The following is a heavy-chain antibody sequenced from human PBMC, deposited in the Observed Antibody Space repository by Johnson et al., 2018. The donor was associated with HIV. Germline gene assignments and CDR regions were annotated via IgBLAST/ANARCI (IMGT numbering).Heavy chain of an antibody. D-gene: IGHD6-13*01. V-gene: IGHV3-23*04. CDR1: GFTFSSYW. J-gene: IGHJ3*01. CDR3: AKDQWSSSWTNDAFDF. CDR2: ISWNSGST. Sequence: VQLVESGGGLVKPGGSLRLSCAASGFTFSSYWMSWVRQAPGKGLEWVSGISWNSGSTYYADSVKGRFTISRDNSKNTLYLQMNSLRAEDTAVYYCAKDQWSSSWTNDAFDFWGQGTMVTVSS.